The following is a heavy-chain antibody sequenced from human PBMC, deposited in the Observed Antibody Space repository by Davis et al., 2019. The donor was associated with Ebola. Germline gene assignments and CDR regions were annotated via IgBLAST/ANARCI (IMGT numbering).Heavy chain of an antibody. Sequence: SETLSLTCTVSGGSVSSGGYYWNWIRQPPGKGLEWIGYIYYSGSTDYSPSLRGRVTISVDTSKNQFSLKLSSVTAADTAVYYCAVLAGYWGQGTLVTVSS. D-gene: IGHD3-3*02. J-gene: IGHJ4*02. CDR1: GGSVSSGGYY. V-gene: IGHV4-61*08. CDR3: AVLAGY. CDR2: IYYSGST.